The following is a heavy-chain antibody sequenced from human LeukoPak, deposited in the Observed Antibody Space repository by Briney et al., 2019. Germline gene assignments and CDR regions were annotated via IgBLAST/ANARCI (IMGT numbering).Heavy chain of an antibody. V-gene: IGHV3-30*18. CDR3: AKDWSTYYYYYGMDV. CDR1: GFTFSSYG. J-gene: IGHJ6*02. Sequence: PGGSLRLSCAASGFTFSSYGMHWVRQAPGKGLEWVAVISYDGSNKYYADSVKGRFTIPRDNSKNTLYLQMNSLRAEDTAVYYCAKDWSTYYYYYGMDVWGQGTTVTVSS. CDR2: ISYDGSNK.